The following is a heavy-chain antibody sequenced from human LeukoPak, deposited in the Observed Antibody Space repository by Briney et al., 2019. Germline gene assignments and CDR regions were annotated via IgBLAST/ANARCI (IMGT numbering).Heavy chain of an antibody. D-gene: IGHD4-17*01. Sequence: SETLSLTCTVSGGSMSDYYWSWIRQPPGKGLEWIGYIFYSGSTYSNPSFKNRVTISVDTSKTQFSLRLTSVITADKGVYYCARYKQTTVTMTGGFDPWGQGTLVIVSS. CDR1: GGSMSDYY. J-gene: IGHJ5*02. CDR3: ARYKQTTVTMTGGFDP. CDR2: IFYSGST. V-gene: IGHV4-59*01.